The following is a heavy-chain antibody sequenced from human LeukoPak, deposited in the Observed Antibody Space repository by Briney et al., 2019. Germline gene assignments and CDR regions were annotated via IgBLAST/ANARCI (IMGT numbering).Heavy chain of an antibody. Sequence: GGSLRLSCAASGFTVSSDYMSWVRQAPGKGLEWVPFFYTIGNTYFADSVKGRFTISRDNSKTTLSLQMNSLRAEDTAVYYCARHAGRLRFRAHFDYWGQGTLVTVSS. J-gene: IGHJ4*02. D-gene: IGHD5-12*01. CDR2: FYTIGNT. CDR3: ARHAGRLRFRAHFDY. CDR1: GFTVSSDY. V-gene: IGHV3-53*01.